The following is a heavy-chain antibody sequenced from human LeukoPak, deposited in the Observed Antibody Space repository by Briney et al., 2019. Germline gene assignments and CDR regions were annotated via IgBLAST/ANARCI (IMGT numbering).Heavy chain of an antibody. Sequence: GGSLRLSCAASGFTFSSYGMHWVRQAPGKGLEWVAFIRYDGGNKYYADSVKGRFTISRDNSKNTLYLQMNSLRAEDTAVYYCAKDLSGYSSGCLDYWGQGTLVTVSS. V-gene: IGHV3-30*02. CDR3: AKDLSGYSSGCLDY. CDR2: IRYDGGNK. J-gene: IGHJ4*02. D-gene: IGHD6-19*01. CDR1: GFTFSSYG.